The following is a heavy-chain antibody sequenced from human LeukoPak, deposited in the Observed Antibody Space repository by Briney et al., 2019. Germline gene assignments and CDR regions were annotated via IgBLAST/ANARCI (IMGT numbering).Heavy chain of an antibody. V-gene: IGHV4-34*01. CDR2: INHSGST. Sequence: SETLSLTCAVYGGSFSGYYWSWIRQPPGKGLEWIGEINHSGSTNYNPSLKSRVTISVDTSKNQFSLKPSSVTAADTAVYYCARGTWNCSGGSCYSSFDYWGQGTLVTVSS. D-gene: IGHD2-15*01. CDR3: ARGTWNCSGGSCYSSFDY. J-gene: IGHJ4*02. CDR1: GGSFSGYY.